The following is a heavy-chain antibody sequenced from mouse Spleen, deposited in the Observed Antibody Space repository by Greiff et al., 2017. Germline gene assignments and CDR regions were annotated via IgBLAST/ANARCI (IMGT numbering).Heavy chain of an antibody. CDR3: AREGDSSGYLAY. J-gene: IGHJ3*01. CDR1: GYTFTSYT. D-gene: IGHD3-2*01. CDR2: INPSSGYT. Sequence: VQLQQSGAELARPGASVKMSCKASGYTFTSYTMHWVKQRPGQGLEWIGYINPSSGYTNYNQKFKDKATLTADKSSSTAYMELRSLTSEDSAVYYCAREGDSSGYLAYWGQGTLVTVSA. V-gene: IGHV1-4*01.